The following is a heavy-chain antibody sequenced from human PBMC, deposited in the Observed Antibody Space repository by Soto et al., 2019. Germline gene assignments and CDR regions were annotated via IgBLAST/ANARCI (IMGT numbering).Heavy chain of an antibody. Sequence: EVQLVESGGGLVQPGRSLRLSCAASGFTFDDYAMHWVRQAPGKGLEWVSGISWNSGSIGYADSVKGRFTISRDNAKHSLYLQMNSLRAEDTALYYCAKDRYYGGRGYFDYWGQGTLVTVSS. CDR2: ISWNSGSI. J-gene: IGHJ4*02. CDR3: AKDRYYGGRGYFDY. CDR1: GFTFDDYA. D-gene: IGHD3-10*01. V-gene: IGHV3-9*01.